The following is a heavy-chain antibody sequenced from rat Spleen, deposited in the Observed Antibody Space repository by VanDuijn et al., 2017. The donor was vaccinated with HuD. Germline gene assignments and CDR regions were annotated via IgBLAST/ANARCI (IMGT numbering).Heavy chain of an antibody. CDR1: GFIFRDYH. CDR2: IISDGSRT. Sequence: EVQLVESDGGLVQPGRSLKLSCAASGFIFRDYHMAWVRQAPEKGLEWVATIISDGSRTSYRDSVKGRFTISRDNAKNTLYLQMDSLRSEDTATYYCARRAGSWYFDFWGPGTMVTVSS. CDR3: ARRAGSWYFDF. V-gene: IGHV5S10*01. D-gene: IGHD5-1*01. J-gene: IGHJ1*01.